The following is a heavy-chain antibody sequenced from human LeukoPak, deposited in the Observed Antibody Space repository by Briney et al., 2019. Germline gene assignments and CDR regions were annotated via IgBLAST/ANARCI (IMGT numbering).Heavy chain of an antibody. V-gene: IGHV1-46*01. D-gene: IGHD2-15*01. CDR1: GYSFTSYY. Sequence: ASVKVSCKASGYSFTSYYMHWVRQAPGQGLEWMGIINSSGGSTRYAQKFQGRVTMTRDTSTSTVYMELSSLRSEDTAVYYCARDVAGRRYFDYWGXXTLVTVSS. CDR3: ARDVAGRRYFDY. CDR2: INSSGGST. J-gene: IGHJ4*02.